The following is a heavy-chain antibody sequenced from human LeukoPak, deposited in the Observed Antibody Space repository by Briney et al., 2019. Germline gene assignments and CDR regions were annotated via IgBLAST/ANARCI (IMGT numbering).Heavy chain of an antibody. V-gene: IGHV1-24*01. D-gene: IGHD3-22*01. CDR1: GYTLTELS. CDR3: ATSTYYDSRVNAFDI. CDR2: FDPEDGET. J-gene: IGHJ3*02. Sequence: ASVKVSCKVSGYTLTELSMHWVRQAPGKGLEWMGGFDPEDGETIYAQKFQGRVTMTEDTSTDTAYMELSSLRSEDTAVYYCATSTYYDSRVNAFDIWGQGTMVTVSS.